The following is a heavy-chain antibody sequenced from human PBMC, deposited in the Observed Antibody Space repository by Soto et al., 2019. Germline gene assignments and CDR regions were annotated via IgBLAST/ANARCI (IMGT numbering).Heavy chain of an antibody. CDR1: GFTFTRYS. CDR3: ARESEDLTSNFHY. V-gene: IGHV3-21*01. Sequence: XGSLILSCSASGFTFTRYSMNWVRQAPGKGLEWVSSISSTTNYIYYADSMKGRFTVSRDNAKNSVYLEMNSLSAEDTAVYYCARESEDLTSNFHYWGQGTLVTVSS. J-gene: IGHJ4*02. CDR2: ISSTTNYI.